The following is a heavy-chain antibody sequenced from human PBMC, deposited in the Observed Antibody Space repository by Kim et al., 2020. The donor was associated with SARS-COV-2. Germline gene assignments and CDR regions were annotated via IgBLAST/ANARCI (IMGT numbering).Heavy chain of an antibody. V-gene: IGHV3-23*01. J-gene: IGHJ6*02. CDR2: ISGSGGST. CDR1: GFTFSSYA. CDR3: AKEAVRLLWFGELLSHYYYGMDV. Sequence: GGSLRLSCAASGFTFSSYAMSWVRQAPGKGLEWVSAISGSGGSTYYADSVKGRFTISRDNSQNTLYLQMNSLRAEDTAVDYCAKEAVRLLWFGELLSHYYYGMDVWGQGTTVTVSS. D-gene: IGHD3-10*01.